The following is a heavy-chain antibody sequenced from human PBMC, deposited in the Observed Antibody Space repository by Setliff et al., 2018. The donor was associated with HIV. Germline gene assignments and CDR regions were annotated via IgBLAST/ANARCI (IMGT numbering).Heavy chain of an antibody. Sequence: SQTLSLTCAIAAGDRVSNNKAAWNWIRQSPSRGLEWLGRTYYKSKWYHDYEVSVESRISITPDTSKNQFYLHLNSVTPDDTAVYFCTRGFSSAYSSSWPGYGYWGQGTLVTVSS. J-gene: IGHJ4*02. CDR3: TRGFSSAYSSSWPGYGY. V-gene: IGHV6-1*01. CDR1: AGDRVSNNKAA. D-gene: IGHD6-13*01. CDR2: TYYKSKWYH.